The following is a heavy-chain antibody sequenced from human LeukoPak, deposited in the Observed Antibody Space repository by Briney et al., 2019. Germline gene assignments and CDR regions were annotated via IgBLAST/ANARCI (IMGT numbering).Heavy chain of an antibody. CDR1: GFSFGSYA. J-gene: IGHJ6*03. CDR3: PKMRSCYYSMDV. Sequence: PGGSLRLSCAGSGFSFGSYAMSWVRQPPGKGLEWVSPISGSGDATYYADPVKGRFTISCENSKNTLFLQMNSLRAEDTAVYYCPKMRSCYYSMDVWGKGTTVAVSS. V-gene: IGHV3-23*01. CDR2: ISGSGDAT.